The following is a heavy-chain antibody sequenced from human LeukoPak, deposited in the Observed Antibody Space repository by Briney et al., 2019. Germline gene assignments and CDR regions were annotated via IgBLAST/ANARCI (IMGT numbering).Heavy chain of an antibody. CDR1: GFSLSNYG. Sequence: GGSLRLSCAASGFSLSNYGMNWVRQAPGKGLEWVSGITGNGATTYYADSVKGRFTISRDNSRNTVYLQMNSLRAEDTAVYYCANDLGWIQLNLGRGQGTLVTVSS. V-gene: IGHV3-23*01. J-gene: IGHJ4*02. CDR3: ANDLGWIQLNLG. CDR2: ITGNGATT. D-gene: IGHD5-18*01.